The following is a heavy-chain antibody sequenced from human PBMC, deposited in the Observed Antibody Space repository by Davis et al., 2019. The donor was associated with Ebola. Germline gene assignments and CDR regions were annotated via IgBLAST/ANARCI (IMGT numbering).Heavy chain of an antibody. Sequence: GESLKISCAASGFTFSSYAMSWVRQAPGKGLEWVSAISGSGGSTYYADSVKGRFTISRDNSKNTLYLQMNSLRAEDTAVYYCAKDYFRSGWYGKDAFDIWGQGTMVTVSS. J-gene: IGHJ3*02. V-gene: IGHV3-23*01. CDR3: AKDYFRSGWYGKDAFDI. D-gene: IGHD6-19*01. CDR2: ISGSGGST. CDR1: GFTFSSYA.